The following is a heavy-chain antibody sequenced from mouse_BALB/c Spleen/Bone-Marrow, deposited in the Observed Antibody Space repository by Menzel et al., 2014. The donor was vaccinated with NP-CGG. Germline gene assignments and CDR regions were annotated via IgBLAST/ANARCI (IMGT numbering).Heavy chain of an antibody. CDR3: ARDGYGKRNCFDY. Sequence: VQLQQSGPELVKPGASVKISCKASGYAFSSSWMNWVKQRPGQGLEWIGRIYPGDGDTNYNGRFKGKATLTADKSSSKAYMQLSSLNSVDSAVYFCARDGYGKRNCFDYWGQGTTLTVSS. D-gene: IGHD2-1*01. CDR2: IYPGDGDT. J-gene: IGHJ2*01. V-gene: IGHV1-82*01. CDR1: GYAFSSSW.